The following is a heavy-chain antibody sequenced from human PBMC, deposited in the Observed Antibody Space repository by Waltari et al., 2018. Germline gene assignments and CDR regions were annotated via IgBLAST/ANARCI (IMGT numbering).Heavy chain of an antibody. D-gene: IGHD3-3*01. V-gene: IGHV4-38-2*02. J-gene: IGHJ5*02. Sequence: QVQLQESGPGLVTPSETLSLTCKVSGYPISSNYYWGWIRQPPGKGPEWIGTIYHTGSTYYIPSLKSRVTISVDTSKNQFSLNLNSVTAADTAVYYCARGAYHDFWSGDYPYNWFDPWGQGTLVTVSS. CDR3: ARGAYHDFWSGDYPYNWFDP. CDR2: IYHTGST. CDR1: GYPISSNYY.